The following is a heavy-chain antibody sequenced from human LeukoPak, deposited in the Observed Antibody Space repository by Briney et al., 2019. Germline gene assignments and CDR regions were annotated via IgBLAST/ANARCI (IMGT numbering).Heavy chain of an antibody. D-gene: IGHD4-17*01. CDR2: ISAYNGNT. CDR1: GYTFTSYG. V-gene: IGHV1-18*01. J-gene: IGHJ4*02. Sequence: ASVKVSCKASGYTFTSYGISWVRQAPGQGLEWMGLISAYNGNTNYAQKLQGRVTMTTDTSTSTAYMELRSLRSDDTAVYYCARATTVTTGPDPYFDYWGQGTLVTVSS. CDR3: ARATTVTTGPDPYFDY.